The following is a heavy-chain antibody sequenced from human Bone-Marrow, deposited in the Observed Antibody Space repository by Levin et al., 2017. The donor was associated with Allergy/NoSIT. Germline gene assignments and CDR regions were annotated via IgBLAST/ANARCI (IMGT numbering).Heavy chain of an antibody. CDR1: GFSFGSYS. D-gene: IGHD2/OR15-2a*01. CDR3: TRLITRINNRDY. J-gene: IGHJ4*02. V-gene: IGHV3-48*01. Sequence: GGSLRLSCAASGFSFGSYSMNWVRQAPGKGLEWVAYITSRSDIIYYADSVKGRFTISRDNVKKSLFLQMNSLTAADTAVYYCTRLITRINNRDYWGQGTLVAVSS. CDR2: ITSRSDII.